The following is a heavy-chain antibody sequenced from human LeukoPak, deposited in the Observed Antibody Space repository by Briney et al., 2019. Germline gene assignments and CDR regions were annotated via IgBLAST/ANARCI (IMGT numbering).Heavy chain of an antibody. D-gene: IGHD4-17*01. CDR2: IDYDGITT. Sequence: GGSLRLSCAASGFSLSTFWMHWVRQAPGKGLAWVSRIDYDGITTTYADSVKGRFTISRDNAKNSLFLQMNSLRAEDTAVYYCASYGDYHFDYWGQGTLVTVSS. V-gene: IGHV3-74*01. J-gene: IGHJ4*02. CDR3: ASYGDYHFDY. CDR1: GFSLSTFW.